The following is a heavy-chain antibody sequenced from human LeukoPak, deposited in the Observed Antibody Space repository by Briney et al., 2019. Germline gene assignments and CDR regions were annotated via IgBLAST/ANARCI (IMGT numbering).Heavy chain of an antibody. CDR1: GFTFSSYS. CDR2: ISSSSSTI. V-gene: IGHV3-48*01. CDR3: ARGPAVIWFGELLSGQDWFDP. D-gene: IGHD3-10*01. J-gene: IGHJ5*02. Sequence: SGGSLRLSCAASGFTFSSYSMNWVRQAPGKGLEWVSYISSSSSTIYYADSVKGRFTISRDNAKNSLYLQMNSLRAEDTAVYHCARGPAVIWFGELLSGQDWFDPWGQGTLVTVST.